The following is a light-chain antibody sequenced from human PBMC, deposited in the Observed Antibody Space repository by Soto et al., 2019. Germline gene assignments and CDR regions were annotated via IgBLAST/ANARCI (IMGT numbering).Light chain of an antibody. V-gene: IGKV3-15*01. CDR3: QQYNNWPLT. CDR1: QSVSSN. CDR2: DAS. J-gene: IGKJ4*01. Sequence: EIGLTQSPATLSLSPGQRATLSCWASQSVSSNFAWYQQKTGQAPRLLIYDASTRATGIPARFSGSGYGTDFNLTISSLQSEDSAVYYCQQYNNWPLTFGGGTKVDIK.